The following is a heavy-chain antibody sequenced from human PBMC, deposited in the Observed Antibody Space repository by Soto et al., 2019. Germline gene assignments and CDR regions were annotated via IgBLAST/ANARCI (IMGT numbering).Heavy chain of an antibody. CDR1: GGSISSHY. CDR2: IYYAGSS. D-gene: IGHD5-18*01. Sequence: TSETLSLTCTVSGGSISSHYWSWIRQPPGKGLEWIGFIYYAGSSNYNPSLKSRVTISLDTSKNQVSLKVNSVTAADTAVYYCARDHPHSYGVYYFDYWGQGTPVTVSS. V-gene: IGHV4-59*11. J-gene: IGHJ4*02. CDR3: ARDHPHSYGVYYFDY.